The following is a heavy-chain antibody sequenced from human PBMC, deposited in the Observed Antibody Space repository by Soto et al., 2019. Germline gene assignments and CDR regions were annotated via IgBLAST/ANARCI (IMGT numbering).Heavy chain of an antibody. J-gene: IGHJ3*02. CDR3: ARAYGAQDAFDI. V-gene: IGHV4-31*03. D-gene: IGHD4-17*01. CDR1: GGPLSSGCYY. CDR2: ISYSGSP. Sequence: TLSLPCTVSGGPLSSGCYYWNWIRQHPGKGPEWIGYISYSGSPYYNPSLESRITISLDTSINQFSLKMSSVTAADKAVYYCARAYGAQDAFDIWGQGTMGTVSS.